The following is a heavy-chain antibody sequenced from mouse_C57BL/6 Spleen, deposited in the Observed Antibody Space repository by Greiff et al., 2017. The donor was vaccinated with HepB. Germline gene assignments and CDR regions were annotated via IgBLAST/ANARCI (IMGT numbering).Heavy chain of an antibody. CDR1: GFTFSSYG. CDR3: ARSSPSNYGYFDV. V-gene: IGHV5-6*01. CDR2: ISSGGSYT. D-gene: IGHD2-10*02. Sequence: EVQRVESGGDLVKPGGSLKLSCAASGFTFSSYGMSWVRQTPDKRLEWVATISSGGSYTYYPDSVKGRFTISRDNAKNTLYLQMSSLKSEDTAMYYCARSSPSNYGYFDVWGTGTTVTVSS. J-gene: IGHJ1*03.